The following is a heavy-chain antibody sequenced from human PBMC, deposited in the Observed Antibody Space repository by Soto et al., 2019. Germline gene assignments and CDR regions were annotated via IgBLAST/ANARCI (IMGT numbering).Heavy chain of an antibody. CDR3: ATRKDYYDSSGYSR. J-gene: IGHJ4*02. CDR1: GYTLTELS. CDR2: FDPEDGET. V-gene: IGHV1-24*01. D-gene: IGHD3-22*01. Sequence: GASVKVSCKVSGYTLTELSMHWVRQAPGKGLEWMGGFDPEDGETIYAQKFQGRVTMTEGTSTDTAYMELSSLRSEDTAVYYCATRKDYYDSSGYSRWGQGTLVTVSS.